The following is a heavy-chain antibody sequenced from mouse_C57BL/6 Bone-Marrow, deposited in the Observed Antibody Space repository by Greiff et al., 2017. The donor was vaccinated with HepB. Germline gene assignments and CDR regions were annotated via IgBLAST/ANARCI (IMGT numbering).Heavy chain of an antibody. J-gene: IGHJ2*01. Sequence: EIQLQQSGPELVKPGASVKMSCKASGYTFTDYNMHWVKQSHGKSLEWIGYINPNNGGTSYNQKFKGKATLTVNKSSSTAYMGLRSLTSEESAVYYRARRGLRPYYFDYWGQGTTLTVSS. D-gene: IGHD1-2*01. CDR2: INPNNGGT. CDR3: ARRGLRPYYFDY. CDR1: GYTFTDYN. V-gene: IGHV1-22*01.